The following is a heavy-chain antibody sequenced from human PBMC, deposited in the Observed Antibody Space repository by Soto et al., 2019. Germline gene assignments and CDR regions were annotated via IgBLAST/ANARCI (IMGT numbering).Heavy chain of an antibody. V-gene: IGHV3-23*01. Sequence: PGGSLRLSCAASGFSFGSYTMSWVRQAPGKTLEWVSTISGSGGATYYADSVKGRFTISRDNSKNTLYLQVNSLRAEDTAVYYCAKANIGAMAPFDSWGQGTLVTVSP. CDR1: GFSFGSYT. D-gene: IGHD2-8*01. J-gene: IGHJ4*02. CDR3: AKANIGAMAPFDS. CDR2: ISGSGGAT.